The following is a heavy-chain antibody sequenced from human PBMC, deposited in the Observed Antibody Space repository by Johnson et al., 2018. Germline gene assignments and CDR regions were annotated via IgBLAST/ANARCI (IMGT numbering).Heavy chain of an antibody. CDR2: INHSGST. Sequence: QVQLQQWGAGLLKPSETLSLTCAVYGGSFSGYYWSWIRQPPGKGLEWIGEINHSGSTNYNPSLKSRVTISVDTSKNQFSLKLSSVTAADTAVYYCARGPNYDILTGYYYYYYMDVWGKGTTVTVSS. D-gene: IGHD3-9*01. CDR1: GGSFSGYY. V-gene: IGHV4-34*01. J-gene: IGHJ6*03. CDR3: ARGPNYDILTGYYYYYYMDV.